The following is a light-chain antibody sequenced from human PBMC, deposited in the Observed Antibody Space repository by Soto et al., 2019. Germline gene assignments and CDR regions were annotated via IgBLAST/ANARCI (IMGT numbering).Light chain of an antibody. Sequence: QSALTQPRSVSGSPGQSVSISCTGTSSDVGGYNYVSWYQQHPGKAPKVMTYDVSKRPSGVPDRFSGSKSGNTASLTISGLQADDEADYYCCSYAGSYTDVFGTGTKLTVL. CDR3: CSYAGSYTDV. CDR2: DVS. CDR1: SSDVGGYNY. J-gene: IGLJ1*01. V-gene: IGLV2-11*01.